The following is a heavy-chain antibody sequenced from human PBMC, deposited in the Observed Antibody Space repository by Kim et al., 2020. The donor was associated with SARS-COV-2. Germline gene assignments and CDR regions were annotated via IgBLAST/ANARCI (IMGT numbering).Heavy chain of an antibody. CDR1: GFTFSSYG. CDR2: ISYDGRNK. V-gene: IGHV3-30*18. CDR3: AKGLAWDSSPGAFDY. J-gene: IGHJ4*02. Sequence: GGSLRLSCAASGFTFSSYGMHWVRQAPGKGLEWVAVISYDGRNKYYADSVKGRFTISRDNSKNTLYLQMNSLRAEDTAVYYCAKGLAWDSSPGAFDYWGQGTLVTVSS. D-gene: IGHD6-6*01.